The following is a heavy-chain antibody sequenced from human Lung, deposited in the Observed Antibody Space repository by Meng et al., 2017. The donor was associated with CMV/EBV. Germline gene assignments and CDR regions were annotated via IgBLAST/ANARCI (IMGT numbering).Heavy chain of an antibody. CDR1: GFSFANAW. CDR2: VRSGGGTT. J-gene: IGHJ4*02. V-gene: IGHV3-15*01. Sequence: AGSXRLXCAASGFSFANAWMSWVRQSPGKVLEWVACVRSGGGTTEYAAPGRGRFSISRDDSYNTLYLQMNRLKTEDTAIYYCATDRPEVLAQIDYWGQGTXVTVSS. D-gene: IGHD3-3*02. CDR3: ATDRPEVLAQIDY.